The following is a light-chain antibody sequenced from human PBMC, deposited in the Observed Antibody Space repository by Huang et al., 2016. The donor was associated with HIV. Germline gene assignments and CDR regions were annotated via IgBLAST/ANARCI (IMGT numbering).Light chain of an antibody. Sequence: EIVLTQSPGTLSLAPGERATLSCRASQSVRNYLAWYQKKPGQAPRLLIYSASNRATDIPDRFSGGGSGTDFTLTISRLEPEDFAVYYCQQYGSSVFTFGPGTKVDIK. CDR1: QSVRNY. CDR2: SAS. V-gene: IGKV3-20*01. CDR3: QQYGSSVFT. J-gene: IGKJ3*01.